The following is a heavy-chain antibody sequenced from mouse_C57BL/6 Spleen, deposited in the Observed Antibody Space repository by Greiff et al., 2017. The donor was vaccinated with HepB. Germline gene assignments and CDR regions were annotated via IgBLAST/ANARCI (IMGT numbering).Heavy chain of an antibody. V-gene: IGHV1-59*01. J-gene: IGHJ2*01. CDR1: GYTFTSYW. D-gene: IGHD3-3*01. CDR3: ARSRDGYFDY. CDR2: IDPSDSYT. Sequence: QVQLQQSGAELVRPGTSVKLSCKASGYTFTSYWMHGVKQRPGQGLEWIGVIDPSDSYTNYNQKFKGKATLTVDTSSSTAYMQLSSLTSEDSAVYYCARSRDGYFDYWGQGTTLTVSS.